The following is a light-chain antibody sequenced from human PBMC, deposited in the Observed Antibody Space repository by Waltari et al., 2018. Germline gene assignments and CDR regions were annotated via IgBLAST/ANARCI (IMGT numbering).Light chain of an antibody. J-gene: IGKJ1*01. V-gene: IGKV4-1*01. CDR1: QSVLYSSNNKNY. Sequence: DIVMTPSPDSLAVSLGERATINCKSSQSVLYSSNNKNYLAWYQQKPGQPPKLLIYWASTRESGDPDRFSGSGSGTDFTLTISSLQAEDVAVYYCQQYYSTPQTFGQGTKVEIK. CDR2: WAS. CDR3: QQYYSTPQT.